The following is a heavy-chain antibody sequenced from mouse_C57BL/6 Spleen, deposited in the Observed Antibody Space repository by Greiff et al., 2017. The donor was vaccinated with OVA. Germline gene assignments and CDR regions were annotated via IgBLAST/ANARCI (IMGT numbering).Heavy chain of an antibody. V-gene: IGHV1-7*01. CDR1: GYTFTSYW. J-gene: IGHJ4*01. CDR2: INPSSGYT. Sequence: QVQLQQSGAELAKPGASVKLSCKASGYTFTSYWMHWVKQRPGQGLEWIGYINPSSGYTKYNQKFKDKATLTADKSSSTAYMQLSSLTYEDSAVYYCAKDYGSSFYAMDYWGQGTSVTVSS. D-gene: IGHD1-1*01. CDR3: AKDYGSSFYAMDY.